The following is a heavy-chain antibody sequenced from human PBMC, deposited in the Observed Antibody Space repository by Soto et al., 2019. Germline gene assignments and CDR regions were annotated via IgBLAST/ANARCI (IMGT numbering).Heavy chain of an antibody. Sequence: GGSLRLSCAASGFTFSSYEMNWVRQAPGKGLEWVSYISSSGSTICYADSVKGRFTISRDNAKNSLYLQMNSLRAEDAAVYYCARGHVDTAMVYYYYYYGMDVWGQGTTVTVSS. D-gene: IGHD5-18*01. CDR3: ARGHVDTAMVYYYYYYGMDV. J-gene: IGHJ6*02. V-gene: IGHV3-48*03. CDR2: ISSSGSTI. CDR1: GFTFSSYE.